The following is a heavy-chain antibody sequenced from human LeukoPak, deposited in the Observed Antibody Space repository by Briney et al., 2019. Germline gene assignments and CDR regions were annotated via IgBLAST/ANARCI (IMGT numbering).Heavy chain of an antibody. CDR2: ISSSSSYI. D-gene: IGHD3-3*01. CDR3: ARDSILEWLLPQYYYYYMDV. Sequence: GGSLRLSCAASGFTFSSYSMNWVRQAPGKWLEWVSSISSSSSYIYYADSVKGRFTISRDNAKNSLYLQMNSLRAEDTAVYYCARDSILEWLLPQYYYYYMDVWGKGTTVTVSS. V-gene: IGHV3-21*01. CDR1: GFTFSSYS. J-gene: IGHJ6*03.